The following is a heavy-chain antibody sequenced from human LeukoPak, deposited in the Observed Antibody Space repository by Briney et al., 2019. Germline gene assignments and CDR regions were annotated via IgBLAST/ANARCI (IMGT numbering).Heavy chain of an antibody. V-gene: IGHV4-59*12. CDR2: IYYSGST. D-gene: IGHD3-9*01. CDR1: GGSLSSYY. Sequence: SETLSLTCTVSGGSLSSYYWSWIRQPPGKGLEGIGDIYYSGSTNYNPSLKSRVTMSVDTSKNQFSLKLSSVTAADTAVYYCARARLGLDYWGQGTLVTVSS. J-gene: IGHJ4*02. CDR3: ARARLGLDY.